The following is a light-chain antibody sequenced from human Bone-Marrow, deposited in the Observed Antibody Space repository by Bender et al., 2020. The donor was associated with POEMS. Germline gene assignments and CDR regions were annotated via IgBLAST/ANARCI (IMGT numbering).Light chain of an antibody. Sequence: QSALTQPASVSGSPGQSITVSCTGTSSDVGTFNYVSWYQQHPGKAPKLMIYDVSNRPSGVSNRFSGSKSGNTASLTISGLQAEDEADYYCCSYAGNSVIFGGGTKLTVL. J-gene: IGLJ2*01. CDR2: DVS. CDR3: CSYAGNSVI. V-gene: IGLV2-14*01. CDR1: SSDVGTFNY.